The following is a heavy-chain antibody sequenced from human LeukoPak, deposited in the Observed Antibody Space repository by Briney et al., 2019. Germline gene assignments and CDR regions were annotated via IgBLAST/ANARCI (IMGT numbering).Heavy chain of an antibody. Sequence: PGGSLRLPCAASGFTFSHYGMNWVRGAPGKGPEGLSYIVSSSYVTHYADYVMGRFTIYRANAKSSLYLQVDSLRTDDTAVYYCAREDDDWGPNTFDLWGPGTKVTVS. V-gene: IGHV3-48*01. D-gene: IGHD7-27*01. CDR3: AREDDDWGPNTFDL. CDR2: IVSSSYVT. CDR1: GFTFSHYG. J-gene: IGHJ3*01.